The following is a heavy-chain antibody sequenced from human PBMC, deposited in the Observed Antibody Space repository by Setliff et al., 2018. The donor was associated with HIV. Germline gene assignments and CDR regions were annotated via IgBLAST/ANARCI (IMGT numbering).Heavy chain of an antibody. Sequence: PGGSLRLSCAASGFTFSSYSMNWVRQAPGKGLEWVSYISSSSSYTHYADSVRGRFTISRDNAKNSLYLQMSSLRAEDTAVYYCAREVPSFEAFDLWGQGTMVTVSS. CDR1: GFTFSSYS. CDR3: AREVPSFEAFDL. V-gene: IGHV3-21*04. J-gene: IGHJ3*01. CDR2: ISSSSSYT.